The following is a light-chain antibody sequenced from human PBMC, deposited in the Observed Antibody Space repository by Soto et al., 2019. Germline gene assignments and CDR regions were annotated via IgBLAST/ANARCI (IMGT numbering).Light chain of an antibody. CDR3: QQTFNNRLS. Sequence: EIVLTQSPATLSLSPGERATLSCRASQSVSSYLAWYQQKPGQAPRLLIYDASNRATGIPARFSGSGSGTDFTLTISSLQPEDCATYYCQQTFNNRLSFGGGTKVEIK. CDR1: QSVSSY. CDR2: DAS. V-gene: IGKV3-11*01. J-gene: IGKJ4*01.